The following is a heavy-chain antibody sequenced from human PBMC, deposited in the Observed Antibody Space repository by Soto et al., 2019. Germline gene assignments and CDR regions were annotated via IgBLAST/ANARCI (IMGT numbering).Heavy chain of an antibody. Sequence: PSETLSLTCSVSGGSINHYYWGWIRQPPGKGLEFIGYIFYSGNTKYSPSLKSRLTISVDTSQNQFSLKLRSVTTADTAMYYCARIKLGYTYGSIPDFWGQGILVTVSS. CDR1: GGSINHYY. V-gene: IGHV4-59*01. CDR2: IFYSGNT. CDR3: ARIKLGYTYGSIPDF. J-gene: IGHJ4*02. D-gene: IGHD5-18*01.